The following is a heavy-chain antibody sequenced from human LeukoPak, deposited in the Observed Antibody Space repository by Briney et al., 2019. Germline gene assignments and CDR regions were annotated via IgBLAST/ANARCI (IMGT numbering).Heavy chain of an antibody. D-gene: IGHD3-22*01. J-gene: IGHJ4*02. Sequence: GGSLRLSCAISGITLSNYGMSWVRQAPGKGLEWVAGISDSGGRTNYADSVKGRFTISRDNPKNTLYLQMNSLRAEDTAVYFCAKRGVVIRVILVGFHKEAYYFDSWGQGALVTVSS. V-gene: IGHV3-23*01. CDR3: AKRGVVIRVILVGFHKEAYYFDS. CDR1: GITLSNYG. CDR2: ISDSGGRT.